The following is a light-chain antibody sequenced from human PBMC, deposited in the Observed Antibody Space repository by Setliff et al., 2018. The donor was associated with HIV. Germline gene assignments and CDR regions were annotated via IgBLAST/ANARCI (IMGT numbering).Light chain of an antibody. J-gene: IGLJ1*01. CDR1: PSDVGGFTL. CDR2: DVS. V-gene: IGLV2-14*01. CDR3: FSYTNTDPFV. Sequence: QSALTQPASVSGTPGQSITISCPGTPSDVGGFTLVSWYQKYPDRVPKLIIYDVSKRPSRVSDRFSGSKSANTASLTISGLQAEDEADYFCFSYTNTDPFVCGAGTKVTVL.